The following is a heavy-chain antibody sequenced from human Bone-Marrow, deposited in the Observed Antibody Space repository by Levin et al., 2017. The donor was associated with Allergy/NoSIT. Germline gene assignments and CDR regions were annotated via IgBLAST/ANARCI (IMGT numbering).Heavy chain of an antibody. J-gene: IGHJ4*02. CDR3: ARNIPVTDLGF. V-gene: IGHV3-53*01. Sequence: AGESLKISCAASGLTVYNNYMSWVRQAPGKGLEWVALIYSGGATYYADSVKGRFTISRDKSKNTLYLQMNSLRTEDTAVYHCARNIPVTDLGFWGRGTLVTVSS. D-gene: IGHD1-14*01. CDR2: IYSGGAT. CDR1: GLTVYNNY.